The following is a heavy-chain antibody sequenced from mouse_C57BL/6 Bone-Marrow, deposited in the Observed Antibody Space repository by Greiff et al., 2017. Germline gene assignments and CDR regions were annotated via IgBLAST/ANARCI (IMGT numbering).Heavy chain of an antibody. Sequence: EVKLVESGGGLVQPGGSLKLSCAASGFTFSDYYMYWVRQTPEQRLEWVAYISNGGGSTYYPHTVQGRFTISRDNAKNTLYLQMSLLKSEDTAMYYCARHWAYWGQGTLVTVSA. V-gene: IGHV5-12*01. J-gene: IGHJ3*01. CDR3: ARHWAY. CDR2: ISNGGGST. CDR1: GFTFSDYY.